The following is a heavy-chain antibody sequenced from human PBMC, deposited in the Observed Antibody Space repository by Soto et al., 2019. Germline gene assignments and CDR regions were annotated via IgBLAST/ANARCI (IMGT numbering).Heavy chain of an antibody. J-gene: IGHJ6*02. V-gene: IGHV3-21*01. D-gene: IGHD2-2*02. CDR1: GFTFSTYS. CDR3: AREYTAWPLAYGLDV. Sequence: NLGGSLRLSCVGSGFTFSTYSINWVRQAPGKGLEWVSSISSRSDIYCADSVKGRFTISRDNAKNSVPLQMNSLRAEDTAVYYCAREYTAWPLAYGLDVWGQGTTVTVSS. CDR2: ISSRSDI.